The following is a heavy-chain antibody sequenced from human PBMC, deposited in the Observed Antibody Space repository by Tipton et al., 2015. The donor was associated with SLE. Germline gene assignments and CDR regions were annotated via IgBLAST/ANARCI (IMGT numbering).Heavy chain of an antibody. Sequence: QLVQSGAEVKETGASVKVSCQASGYKFTTYGIGRVRQAPGQGLEWMGWISAYNGNTNYAQKLQGRVTMTTDTSTSTAYMELRSLRSDDTAVYYCARGEPYSSGGDYWGQGTLVTVSS. V-gene: IGHV1-18*01. J-gene: IGHJ4*02. CDR1: GYKFTTYG. CDR3: ARGEPYSSGGDY. D-gene: IGHD6-19*01. CDR2: ISAYNGNT.